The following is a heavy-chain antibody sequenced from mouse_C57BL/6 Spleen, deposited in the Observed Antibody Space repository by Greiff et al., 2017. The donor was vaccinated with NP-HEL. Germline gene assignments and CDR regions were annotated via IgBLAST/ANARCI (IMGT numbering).Heavy chain of an antibody. V-gene: IGHV1-26*01. CDR2: INPNNGGT. CDR3: ARSAGNYDAMDY. D-gene: IGHD2-1*01. J-gene: IGHJ4*01. Sequence: EVQLQQSGPELVKPGASVKISCKASGYTFTDYYMNWVKQSHGKSLEWIGDINPNNGGTSYNQKFKGKATLTVDKSSSTAYMELRSLTSEDSAVYYWARSAGNYDAMDYWGQGTAVTVSS. CDR1: GYTFTDYY.